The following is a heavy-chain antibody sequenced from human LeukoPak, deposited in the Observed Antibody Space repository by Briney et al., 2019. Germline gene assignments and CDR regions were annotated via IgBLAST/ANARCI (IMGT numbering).Heavy chain of an antibody. CDR3: ARSYTPRSFDY. D-gene: IGHD2-2*02. Sequence: GGSLRLSCAASGFTVSSHYMSWVRQAPGKGLEWVSIIYSGGSTYSADSVKGRFTISRDNSKNTLYLQMKSLRGEDTAVYYCARSYTPRSFDYWGQGTLVTVSS. V-gene: IGHV3-66*01. CDR1: GFTVSSHY. J-gene: IGHJ4*02. CDR2: IYSGGST.